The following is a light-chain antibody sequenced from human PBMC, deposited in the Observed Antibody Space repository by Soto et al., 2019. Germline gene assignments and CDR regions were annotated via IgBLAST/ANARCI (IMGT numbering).Light chain of an antibody. CDR3: QSYDRSHVV. CDR2: EDN. Sequence: NFMLTQPHSVSESPGKTVTISCTGSSGSIASNYVQWYQQRPGSAPTTVIYEDNQRPSGVPDRFSGSIDSSSNSASLTISGLKTEDEADYYCQSYDRSHVVFGGGTKLTVL. J-gene: IGLJ2*01. CDR1: SGSIASNY. V-gene: IGLV6-57*02.